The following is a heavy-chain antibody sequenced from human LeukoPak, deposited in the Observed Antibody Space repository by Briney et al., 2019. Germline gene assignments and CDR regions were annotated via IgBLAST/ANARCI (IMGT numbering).Heavy chain of an antibody. D-gene: IGHD3-22*01. V-gene: IGHV3-11*01. CDR1: GFTFSDYY. CDR2: ISSSGSTI. CDR3: ARGYTYYYDSSGYYLPGY. J-gene: IGHJ4*02. Sequence: PGGSLRLSCAASGFTFSDYYMSWIRQAPGKGLEWVSYISSSGSTIYYADSVKGRFTISRDNAKNSLYLQMNSLRAEDTAVYYCARGYTYYYDSSGYYLPGYWGQGTLVTVSS.